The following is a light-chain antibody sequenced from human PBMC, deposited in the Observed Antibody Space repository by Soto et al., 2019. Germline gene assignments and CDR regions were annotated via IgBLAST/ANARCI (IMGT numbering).Light chain of an antibody. CDR3: SSYTSSSTV. V-gene: IGLV2-14*01. J-gene: IGLJ1*01. Sequence: QSALTQPPSASGSPGQSVTISCTGTSSDVGGYNYVSWFQQHPGKAPKLMIYEVSTRPSGVSSRFSGFKSGNTASLTISGLQAEDEADYYCSSYTSSSTVFGTGTKLTVL. CDR2: EVS. CDR1: SSDVGGYNY.